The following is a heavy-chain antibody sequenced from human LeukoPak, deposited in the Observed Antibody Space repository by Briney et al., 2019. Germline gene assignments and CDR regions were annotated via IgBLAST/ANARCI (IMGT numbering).Heavy chain of an antibody. CDR3: ATDRSNQYYYDSSGRAFDI. Sequence: ASVKVSCKVSGYTLTELSMHWARQAPGKGLERMGGFDPEDGETIYAQKFQGRVTMTEDTSTDTAYMELSSLRSEDTAVYYCATDRSNQYYYDSSGRAFDIWGQGTMVTVSS. J-gene: IGHJ3*02. V-gene: IGHV1-24*01. CDR1: GYTLTELS. D-gene: IGHD3-22*01. CDR2: FDPEDGET.